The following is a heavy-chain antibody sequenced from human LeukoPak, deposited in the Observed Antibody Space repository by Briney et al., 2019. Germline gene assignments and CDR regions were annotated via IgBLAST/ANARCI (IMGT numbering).Heavy chain of an antibody. J-gene: IGHJ5*02. CDR3: ARGLGCSSTSCPPNWFDP. V-gene: IGHV1-69*13. CDR1: GGTFISYA. D-gene: IGHD2-2*01. Sequence: SVKVSFKASGGTFISYAISWVRQAPGQGLEWMGGIIPIFGTANYAQKFQGRVTITADESTSTAYMELSSLRSEDTAVYYCARGLGCSSTSCPPNWFDPWGQGTLVTVSS. CDR2: IIPIFGTA.